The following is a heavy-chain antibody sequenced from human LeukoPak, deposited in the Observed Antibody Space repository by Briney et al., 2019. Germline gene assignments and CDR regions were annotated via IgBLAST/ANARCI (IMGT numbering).Heavy chain of an antibody. CDR3: AREDGSGSYHY. CDR1: GGSISSGGFS. CDR2: IYHSGST. Sequence: SQTLSLTCAVSGGSISSGGFSWSWIRQPPGKGLEWIGFIYHSGSTYYNPSLKSRVIMSVDRSKNQFSLKLSSVTAADTAVYYCAREDGSGSYHYWGQGTLVTVSS. D-gene: IGHD3-10*01. J-gene: IGHJ4*02. V-gene: IGHV4-30-2*01.